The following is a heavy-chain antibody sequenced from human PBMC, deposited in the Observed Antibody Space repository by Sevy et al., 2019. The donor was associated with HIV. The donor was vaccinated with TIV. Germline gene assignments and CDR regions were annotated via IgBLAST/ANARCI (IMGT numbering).Heavy chain of an antibody. CDR2: INPNSGGT. Sequence: ASVKVSCKASGYTFTGYYMHWVRQAPGQGLEWMGWINPNSGGTNYAQKFQGRVTMTRDTSISTAYMELSRLRSDDTAVYYCARLVRYFDWLTFEYWGQGTLVTVSS. CDR1: GYTFTGYY. D-gene: IGHD3-9*01. J-gene: IGHJ4*02. CDR3: ARLVRYFDWLTFEY. V-gene: IGHV1-2*02.